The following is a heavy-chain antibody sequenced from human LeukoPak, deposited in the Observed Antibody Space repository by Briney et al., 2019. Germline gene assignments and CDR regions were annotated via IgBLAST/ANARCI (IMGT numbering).Heavy chain of an antibody. J-gene: IGHJ3*02. CDR3: ARDVTTVGAFDI. CDR2: ISSSSSYI. V-gene: IGHV3-21*01. CDR1: GFTFSSYS. Sequence: GGSLRLSCAASGFTFSSYSMNWVRQAPGKGLEWVSSISSSSSYIYYADSVKGRFTISRDNAKNSLYLQMNSLRAEDTAVYYCARDVTTVGAFDIWSQGTMVTVSS. D-gene: IGHD4-23*01.